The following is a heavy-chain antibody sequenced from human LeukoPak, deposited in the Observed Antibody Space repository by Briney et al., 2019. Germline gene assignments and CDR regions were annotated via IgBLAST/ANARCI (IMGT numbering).Heavy chain of an antibody. V-gene: IGHV3-74*01. Sequence: GGSMRLSCAASGFTFSTYWMHWVRQAPGKGLVWVSRINSDGSTTSYADSVKGRFTISRDNAKNTLYLQMNSLRAEDTAVYYCARASATAFDYWGQGTLVTVSS. CDR1: GFTFSTYW. CDR2: INSDGSTT. D-gene: IGHD1-26*01. CDR3: ARASATAFDY. J-gene: IGHJ4*02.